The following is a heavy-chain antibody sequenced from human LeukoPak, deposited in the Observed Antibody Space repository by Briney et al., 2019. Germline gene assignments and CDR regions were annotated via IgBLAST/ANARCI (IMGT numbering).Heavy chain of an antibody. CDR2: ISTSGST. Sequence: SETLSLTCSVSNASISSYYWSWIRQSPGKGLEWIGDISTSGSTNYNPSLKSRVTISVDTSKNHFSLKLSSVTAADTAVYYCARHWGSCRGGDCYTFDCWGQGTLVTVSS. D-gene: IGHD2-21*02. CDR3: ARHWGSCRGGDCYTFDC. V-gene: IGHV4-59*08. CDR1: NASISSYY. J-gene: IGHJ4*02.